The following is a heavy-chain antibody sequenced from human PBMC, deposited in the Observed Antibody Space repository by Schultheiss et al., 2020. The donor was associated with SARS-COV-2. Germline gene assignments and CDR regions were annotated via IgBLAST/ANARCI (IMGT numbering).Heavy chain of an antibody. D-gene: IGHD3-22*01. J-gene: IGHJ4*02. CDR3: AKDRYYYDSSGPKRDDY. V-gene: IGHV3-21*04. CDR2: ISSSSSYI. CDR1: GFTFSSYW. Sequence: GGSLRLSCAASGFTFSSYWMHWVRQAPGKGLVWVSSISSSSSYIYYADSVKGRFTISRDNSKNTLYLQMNSLRAEDTAVYYCAKDRYYYDSSGPKRDDYWGQGTLVTVSS.